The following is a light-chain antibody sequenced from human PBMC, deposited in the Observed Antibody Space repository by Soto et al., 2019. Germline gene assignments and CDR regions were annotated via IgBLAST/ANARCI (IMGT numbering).Light chain of an antibody. Sequence: DIELTQSPCSLSASVGGIDPITCRASQSISIYLNWYQLKPGKAPNLLMYGASYLKSGVPTRFSGSGSATYFTLTISRLQPEDVVTYYCQQSYRTPTFGQGTRLEIK. CDR3: QQSYRTPT. V-gene: IGKV1-39*01. J-gene: IGKJ5*01. CDR1: QSISIY. CDR2: GAS.